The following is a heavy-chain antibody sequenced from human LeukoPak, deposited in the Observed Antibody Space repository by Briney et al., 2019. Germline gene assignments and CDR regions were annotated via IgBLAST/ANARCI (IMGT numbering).Heavy chain of an antibody. CDR3: ARGGERYDYVWGSYRRQPFDY. Sequence: ASVKVSCKASGGTFSSYAISWGRRSPGQRLEWLGGFIPIFGTADYAQKLQRRVTITADESTRTAYMELSSLRSKDTAVYYCARGGERYDYVWGSYRRQPFDYWGQGTLVTVSS. D-gene: IGHD3-16*02. J-gene: IGHJ4*02. V-gene: IGHV1-69*13. CDR1: GGTFSSYA. CDR2: FIPIFGTA.